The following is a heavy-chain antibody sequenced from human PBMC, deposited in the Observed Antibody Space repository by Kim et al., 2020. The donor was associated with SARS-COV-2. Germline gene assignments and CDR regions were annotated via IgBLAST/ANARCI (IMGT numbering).Heavy chain of an antibody. D-gene: IGHD6-6*01. J-gene: IGHJ3*02. Sequence: FADSVKGRITISRDNAKNSLYLQMNSLRAEDTALYYCAKAGSSSSRAFDIWGQGTMVTVSS. V-gene: IGHV3-9*01. CDR3: AKAGSSSSRAFDI.